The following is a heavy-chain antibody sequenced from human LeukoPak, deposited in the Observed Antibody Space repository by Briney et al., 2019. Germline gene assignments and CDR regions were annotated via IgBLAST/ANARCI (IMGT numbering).Heavy chain of an antibody. J-gene: IGHJ4*02. CDR3: ARTLLWFGLTYYFDY. CDR1: GGSFSGYY. Sequence: SETLSLTCAVYGGSFSGYYWSWIRQPPGKGLEWIGEINHSGSTNYNPSLKSRVTISVDTSKNQFSLKLSSVTAADTAVCYCARTLLWFGLTYYFDYWGQGTLVTVSS. D-gene: IGHD3-10*01. CDR2: INHSGST. V-gene: IGHV4-34*01.